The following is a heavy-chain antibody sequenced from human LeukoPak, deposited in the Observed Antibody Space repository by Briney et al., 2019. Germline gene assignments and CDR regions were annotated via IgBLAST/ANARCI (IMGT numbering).Heavy chain of an antibody. CDR2: INPNSGGT. CDR3: ASGYCSSTSCYGFAYYYGMGV. CDR1: GYTFTGYY. Sequence: ASVKVSCKASGYTFTGYYMHWVRQAPGQGLEWMGWINPNSGGTNYAQKFQGRVTMTRDTSISTAYMELSRLRSDDTAVYYCASGYCSSTSCYGFAYYYGMGVWGQGTTVTVSS. V-gene: IGHV1-2*02. J-gene: IGHJ6*02. D-gene: IGHD2-2*03.